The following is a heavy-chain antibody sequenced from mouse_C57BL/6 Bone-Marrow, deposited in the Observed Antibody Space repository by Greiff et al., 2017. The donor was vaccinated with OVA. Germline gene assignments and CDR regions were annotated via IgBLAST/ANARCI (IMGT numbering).Heavy chain of an antibody. J-gene: IGHJ2*01. D-gene: IGHD2-12*01. V-gene: IGHV5-9-1*02. CDR3: TRELLDYFDY. CDR2: ISSGGDYI. CDR1: GFTFSSYA. Sequence: EVQRVESGEGLVKPGGSLTLSCAASGFTFSSYAMSWVRQTPEKRLEWVAYISSGGDYIYYADTVKGRFTISRDNARNTLYLQMSSLKSEDTAMYYCTRELLDYFDYWGQGTTLTVSS.